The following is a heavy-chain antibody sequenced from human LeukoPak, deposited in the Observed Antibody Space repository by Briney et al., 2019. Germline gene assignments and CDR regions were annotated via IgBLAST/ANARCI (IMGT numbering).Heavy chain of an antibody. CDR3: ATYSSGSFDY. J-gene: IGHJ4*02. Sequence: PGGSLRLSCAASGFTFSTYSMNWVRQAPGMGLEWVSSISKSGSYIYYADSVKGRFTISRDNAKNSLYLQMNSLRAEDTAVYYCATYSSGSFDYWGQGTLVTVSS. V-gene: IGHV3-21*01. D-gene: IGHD6-19*01. CDR2: ISKSGSYI. CDR1: GFTFSTYS.